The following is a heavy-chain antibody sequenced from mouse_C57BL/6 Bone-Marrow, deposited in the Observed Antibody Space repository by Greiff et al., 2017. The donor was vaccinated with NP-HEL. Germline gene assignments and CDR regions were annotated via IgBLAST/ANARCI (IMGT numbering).Heavy chain of an antibody. CDR1: GYTFTSYW. V-gene: IGHV1-52*01. Sequence: VQLQQPGAELVRPGSSVKLSCKASGYTFTSYWMHWVKQRPIQGLEWIGNIDPSDSETNYNQKFKDKATLTVDKSSSTAYMQLSSLTSEDSAVYYCARGEQEYSPGCAYWGKGTLVTVSA. CDR2: IDPSDSET. CDR3: ARGEQEYSPGCAY. J-gene: IGHJ3*01. D-gene: IGHD1-3*01.